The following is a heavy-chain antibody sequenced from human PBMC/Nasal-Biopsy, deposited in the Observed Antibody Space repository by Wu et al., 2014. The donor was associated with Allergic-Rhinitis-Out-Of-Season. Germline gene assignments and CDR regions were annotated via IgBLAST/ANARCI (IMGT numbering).Heavy chain of an antibody. CDR2: ISPTGGST. J-gene: IGHJ3*02. D-gene: IGHD5-24*01. V-gene: IGHV1-46*03. CDR3: VRLREMATKDRGSAFDI. Sequence: KVSCKASGYSFTSFYIHWVRQAPGHGLEWMGIISPTGGSTSYAQKFQGRVTMTRDTSTSTVYMELSSLRSEDTAMYYCVRLREMATKDRGSAFDIWGQGTMVTVSS. CDR1: GYSFTSFY.